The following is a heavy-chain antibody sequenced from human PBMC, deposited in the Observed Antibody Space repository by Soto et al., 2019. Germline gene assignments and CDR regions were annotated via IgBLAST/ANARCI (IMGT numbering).Heavy chain of an antibody. CDR2: IYFSGTT. Sequence: PSETLSLTCTVSGAALSGYYWSWIRQPPGKGLEWIGCIYFSGTTYSNPSLKSRVSISVDTSKNQFSLKLTSVTAADTAVYYCARDSSGYYFFDKSGPGTLVTVSS. V-gene: IGHV4-59*06. D-gene: IGHD3-22*01. CDR3: ARDSSGYYFFDK. CDR1: GAALSGYY. J-gene: IGHJ4*02.